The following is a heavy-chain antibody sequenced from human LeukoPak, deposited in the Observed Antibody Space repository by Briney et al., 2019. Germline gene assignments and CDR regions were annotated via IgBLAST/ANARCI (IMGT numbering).Heavy chain of an antibody. D-gene: IGHD3-10*01. V-gene: IGHV1-8*01. J-gene: IGHJ5*02. CDR3: ARGPRFGGSRKNWFDP. CDR2: MNSNSGNT. Sequence: ASVKVSCKASGYTFTSYDINWVRQATGQGLEWMGWMNSNSGNTGYAQKFQGRVTMTRNTSISTAYMELSSLRSEDTAVYYCARGPRFGGSRKNWFDPWGQGTLVTVSS. CDR1: GYTFTSYD.